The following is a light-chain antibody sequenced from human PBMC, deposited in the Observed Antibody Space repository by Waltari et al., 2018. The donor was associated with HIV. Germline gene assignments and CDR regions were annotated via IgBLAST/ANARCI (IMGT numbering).Light chain of an antibody. Sequence: SALTQPPSASGSPGQSVTLSCTGTHSDLGTYDFFSLYQQHPGKAPKLVISEVTKRPSGVSDRFSGSKSGNTAFLTVSGLQAEDEADYYCSSFANRDGFYVLFGGGTRLTVL. CDR1: HSDLGTYDF. J-gene: IGLJ2*01. CDR2: EVT. CDR3: SSFANRDGFYVL. V-gene: IGLV2-8*01.